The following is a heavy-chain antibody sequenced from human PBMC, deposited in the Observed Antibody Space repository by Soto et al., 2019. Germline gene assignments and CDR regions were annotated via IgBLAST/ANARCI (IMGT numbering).Heavy chain of an antibody. CDR2: ISAYNGNT. D-gene: IGHD6-13*01. CDR1: GYTFTSYG. J-gene: IGHJ6*03. V-gene: IGHV1-18*01. Sequence: ASVKVSCKASGYTFTSYGISWVRQAPGRGLEWMGWISAYNGNTNYAQKLQGRVTMTTDTSTSTAYMELRSLRSDDTAVYYCASAAGRYYYYYMDVWGKGTTVTVSS. CDR3: ASAAGRYYYYYMDV.